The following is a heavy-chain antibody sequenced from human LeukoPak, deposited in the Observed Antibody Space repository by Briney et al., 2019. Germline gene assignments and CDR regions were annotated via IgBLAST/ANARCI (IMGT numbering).Heavy chain of an antibody. V-gene: IGHV4-39*01. J-gene: IGHJ4*02. CDR3: ARHLVKGLWFGELLTGFDY. D-gene: IGHD3-10*01. CDR1: GGSVSSGSYY. Sequence: PSETLSLTCTVSGGSVSSGSYYWGWIRQPPGKGLEWIGNIYYSGSTYYNPSLKSRVTISVETSKNQFSLKLSSVTAADTAVYYCARHLVKGLWFGELLTGFDYWGQGTLVTVSS. CDR2: IYYSGST.